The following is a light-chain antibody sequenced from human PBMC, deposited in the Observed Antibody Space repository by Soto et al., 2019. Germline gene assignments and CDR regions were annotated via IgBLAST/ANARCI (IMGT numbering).Light chain of an antibody. CDR2: WAS. Sequence: DIVMTQSPDSLAVSLGERATINCKSSQSVLYSSNNKNYLAWYQQKPGQSPKLLIYWASTRESGVPYRFSGSGSGTDFTLTISSLQAEDVAFYYFHQYYNTPGTFGQGTKVEIK. CDR1: QSVLYSSNNKNY. J-gene: IGKJ1*01. V-gene: IGKV4-1*01. CDR3: HQYYNTPGT.